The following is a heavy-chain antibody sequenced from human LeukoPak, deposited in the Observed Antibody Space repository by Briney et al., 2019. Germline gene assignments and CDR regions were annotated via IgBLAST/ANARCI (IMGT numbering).Heavy chain of an antibody. CDR2: ISGSGDTI. Sequence: GGSLRLSCAASGFPFSAYYMSWLRQAPGKGLEWISHISGSGDTIYYGNSVKGRFTISRDNTKNSLYLQMNSLRAEDTAVYYCARGNWGPDYWGQGTLVTVSS. J-gene: IGHJ4*02. D-gene: IGHD7-27*01. CDR1: GFPFSAYY. V-gene: IGHV3-11*04. CDR3: ARGNWGPDY.